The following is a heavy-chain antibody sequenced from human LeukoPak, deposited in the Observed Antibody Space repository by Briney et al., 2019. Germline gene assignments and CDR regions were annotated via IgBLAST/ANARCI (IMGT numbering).Heavy chain of an antibody. CDR3: TTDLGTYYYSSRSLTPPDF. CDR1: GFTFSNAW. J-gene: IGHJ4*02. Sequence: PGGSLRLSCTTSGFTFSNAWMSWVRQTPEKGLEWVGRIKSKRNGGTTDYAAPVKDRFTISRDDSKNTLYLQIDGLKTEDTAVYYCTTDLGTYYYSSRSLTPPDFWDQGTLVTVSS. V-gene: IGHV3-15*01. D-gene: IGHD3-10*01. CDR2: IKSKRNGGTT.